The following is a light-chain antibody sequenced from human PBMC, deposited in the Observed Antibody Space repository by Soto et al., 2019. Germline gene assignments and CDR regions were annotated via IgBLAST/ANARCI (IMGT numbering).Light chain of an antibody. CDR3: QQYNRWPLT. Sequence: EIVLTQSPGTLSLSPGESATLSCRASQSVSSNDLAWYQQKPGQAPRLLIYGEYTRATGIPDRCIGRGAGTDFNLTISSLQSEDFAVYYCQQYNRWPLTLGQGTKVDIK. CDR1: QSVSSND. V-gene: IGKV3-20*01. J-gene: IGKJ1*01. CDR2: GEY.